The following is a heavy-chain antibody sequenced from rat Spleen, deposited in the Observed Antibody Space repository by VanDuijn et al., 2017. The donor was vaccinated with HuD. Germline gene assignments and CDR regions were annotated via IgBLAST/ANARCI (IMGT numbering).Heavy chain of an antibody. D-gene: IGHD3-4*01. J-gene: IGHJ2*01. CDR1: GFTFSDYY. V-gene: IGHV5-20*01. CDR3: TRRGQPLGFDY. CDR2: ITNTGGSI. Sequence: EMQLVESDGGLVQPGRSLKLSCAASGFTFSDYYIAWVRQAPTKGLEWVASITNTGGSIYYPDSVKGRFTISRDNAQNTLYLQMNSLRSEDTATYYCTRRGQPLGFDYWGQGVMVTVSS.